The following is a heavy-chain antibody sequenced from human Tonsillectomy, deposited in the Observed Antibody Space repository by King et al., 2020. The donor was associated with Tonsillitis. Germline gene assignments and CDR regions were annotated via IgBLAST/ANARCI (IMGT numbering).Heavy chain of an antibody. J-gene: IGHJ6*02. D-gene: IGHD2-2*01. CDR2: IYPGDSDT. CDR1: GYSFTSYW. Sequence: VQLVESGAEVKKPGESLKISCKGSGYSFTSYWIGWVRQMPGKGLEWMGIIYPGDSDTRYSPSFQGQVTISADKSISTAYLQWSSLKASDTAMYYCARLGGLTPRRGIVVVPDDYYYYGMDVWGQGTTVTVSS. CDR3: ARLGGLTPRRGIVVVPDDYYYYGMDV. V-gene: IGHV5-51*01.